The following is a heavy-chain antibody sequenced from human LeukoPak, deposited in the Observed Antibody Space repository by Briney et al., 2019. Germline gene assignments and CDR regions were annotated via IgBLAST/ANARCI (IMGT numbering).Heavy chain of an antibody. D-gene: IGHD4-17*01. Sequence: GGSLRLSCAASGFTFSSYAMSWFRQAPGKGLEWVPAISGSGGSTYYADSVKGRFTISRDNSKNTLYLQMNSLRAEDTAVYYCAKQGIDYGDYYFDYWGQGTLVTVSS. J-gene: IGHJ4*02. CDR2: ISGSGGST. V-gene: IGHV3-23*01. CDR1: GFTFSSYA. CDR3: AKQGIDYGDYYFDY.